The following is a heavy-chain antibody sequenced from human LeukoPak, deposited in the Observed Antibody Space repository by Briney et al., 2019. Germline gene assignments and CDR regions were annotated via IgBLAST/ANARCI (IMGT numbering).Heavy chain of an antibody. Sequence: GGSLRLSCAASGFTFDDYGMSWVRQAPGKGLEWVSGISWNSGSIGYADSVKGRFTISRDNAKNSLYLQMNSLRAEDTALYYCAKDLARGYDDAFDIWGQGTMVTVSS. V-gene: IGHV3-9*01. CDR3: AKDLARGYDDAFDI. J-gene: IGHJ3*02. CDR1: GFTFDDYG. CDR2: ISWNSGSI. D-gene: IGHD5-12*01.